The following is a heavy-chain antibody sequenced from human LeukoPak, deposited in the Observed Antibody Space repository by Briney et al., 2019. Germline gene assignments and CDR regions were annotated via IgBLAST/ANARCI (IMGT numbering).Heavy chain of an antibody. V-gene: IGHV3-53*01. J-gene: IGHJ6*03. CDR2: IYSGGST. CDR1: GFTVSSNY. CDR3: ARAGGRTDYMDV. Sequence: TGGSLRLSCAASGFTVSSNYMSWVRQAPGKGLEWVSVIYSGGSTYYADSVKGRFTISRDNSKNTLYLQMNSLRAEDTAVYYWARAGGRTDYMDVWGKGTTVTVSS. D-gene: IGHD1-26*01.